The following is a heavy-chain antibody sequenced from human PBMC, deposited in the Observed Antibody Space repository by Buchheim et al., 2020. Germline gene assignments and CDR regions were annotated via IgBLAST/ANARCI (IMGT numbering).Heavy chain of an antibody. D-gene: IGHD6-19*01. J-gene: IGHJ4*02. CDR2: ISYDGSNK. CDR1: GFTFSSYA. Sequence: QVQLVESGGGVVQPGRSLRLSCAASGFTFSSYAMHWVRQAPGKGLEWVAVISYDGSNKYYADSVKGRFTISRDNSKNTLYLQMNSLRAEDTAVYYCAKDSSGWYGGELDYWGQGTL. V-gene: IGHV3-30-3*02. CDR3: AKDSSGWYGGELDY.